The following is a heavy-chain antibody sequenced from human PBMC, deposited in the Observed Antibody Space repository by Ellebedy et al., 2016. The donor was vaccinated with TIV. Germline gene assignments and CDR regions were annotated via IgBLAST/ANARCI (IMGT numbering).Heavy chain of an antibody. CDR2: IDWDADK. CDR1: GFSLSTSGMC. CDR3: ARTPDYGDYNDYWYFDV. J-gene: IGHJ2*01. V-gene: IGHV2-70*01. Sequence: SGPTLVKPTQTLTLTCTFSGFSLSTSGMCVSWIRQPPGKALEWLALIDWDADKYYSTSLKTRLTISKDTSKNQVVLTMTNMDPVDTATFYCARTPDYGDYNDYWYFDVWGRGTLVTVSS. D-gene: IGHD4-17*01.